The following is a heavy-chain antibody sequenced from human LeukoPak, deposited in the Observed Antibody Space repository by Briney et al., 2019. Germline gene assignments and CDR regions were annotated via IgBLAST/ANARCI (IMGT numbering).Heavy chain of an antibody. CDR1: GFTFSSYA. CDR2: ISGSGGST. Sequence: PGASLRLSCAASGFTFSSYAMSWVRQAPGKGLEWVSTISGSGGSTYYADSVKGRFTISRDNSKNTLYLQMNSLRAEDTAVYCCAKIPVRVVVTAIPEFVYFDYWGQGTLVTVSS. CDR3: AKIPVRVVVTAIPEFVYFDY. V-gene: IGHV3-23*01. J-gene: IGHJ4*02. D-gene: IGHD2-21*02.